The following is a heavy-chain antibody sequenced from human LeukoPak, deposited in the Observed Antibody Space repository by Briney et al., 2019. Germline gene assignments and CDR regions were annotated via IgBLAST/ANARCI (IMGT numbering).Heavy chain of an antibody. CDR1: GFTFTNYW. Sequence: GGSLRLSCAASGFTFTNYWIHWVRQAPGKGLVWVSRINGDGSTTNYADSVKGRFTISRDNAKNTLYLQMNSLRAEDTAVYYCARPLGSGSYGYWGQASLVTVSS. J-gene: IGHJ4*02. D-gene: IGHD1-26*01. V-gene: IGHV3-74*01. CDR2: INGDGSTT. CDR3: ARPLGSGSYGY.